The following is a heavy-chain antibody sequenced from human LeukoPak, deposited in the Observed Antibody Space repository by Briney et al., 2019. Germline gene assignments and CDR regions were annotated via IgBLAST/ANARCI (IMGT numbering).Heavy chain of an antibody. D-gene: IGHD6-19*01. CDR1: GGTFSSYA. Sequence: GASVKVSCKASGGTFSSYAISWVRQAPGQGLEWMGWISAYNGNTNYAQKLQGRVTMTTDTSTSTAYMELRSLRSDDTAVYYCATIAVAGTVDYWGQGTLVTVSS. CDR2: ISAYNGNT. J-gene: IGHJ4*02. V-gene: IGHV1-18*01. CDR3: ATIAVAGTVDY.